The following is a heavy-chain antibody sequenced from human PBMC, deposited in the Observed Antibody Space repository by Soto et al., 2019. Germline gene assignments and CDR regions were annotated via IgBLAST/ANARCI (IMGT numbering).Heavy chain of an antibody. D-gene: IGHD5-12*01. J-gene: IGHJ3*01. CDR1: GFKFDDYA. Sequence: GGSLRLSCTGSGFKFDDYAMHWVRQAPGKGLEWVACISYNSGAISYVDSVRGRFTISRDDARNSLYLQMNSLRAEDTALYYCTRAVPDIRVSARGALDVWGLGTMVTVSS. CDR2: ISYNSGAI. CDR3: TRAVPDIRVSARGALDV. V-gene: IGHV3-9*01.